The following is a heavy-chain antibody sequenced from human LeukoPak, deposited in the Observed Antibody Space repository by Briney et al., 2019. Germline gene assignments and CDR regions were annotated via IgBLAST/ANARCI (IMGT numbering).Heavy chain of an antibody. Sequence: SETLSLTCTVSGGSISSYYWSWIRQPPGKGLEWIGYIYYSGSTNCNPSLKSRVTISVDTSKNQFSLRLTSVTAADTAVYYCAGYSSDWYQYFDYWGQGTLVTVSS. V-gene: IGHV4-59*01. CDR1: GGSISSYY. J-gene: IGHJ4*02. CDR3: AGYSSDWYQYFDY. D-gene: IGHD6-19*01. CDR2: IYYSGST.